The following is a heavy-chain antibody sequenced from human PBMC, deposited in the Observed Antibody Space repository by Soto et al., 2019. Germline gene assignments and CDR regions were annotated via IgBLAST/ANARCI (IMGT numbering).Heavy chain of an antibody. V-gene: IGHV4-34*01. J-gene: IGHJ5*02. CDR1: GGSFSGYY. Sequence: QVQLQQWGAGLLKPSETLSLTCAVYGGSFSGYYWNWIRQPPGKGLEWIGEINHGGSTNYNPSLKRRVTLALSTYKNQFALKLGSVTAADTAVYCCARGVPYYYGSGASGWFDPRGQGILGTGSP. D-gene: IGHD3-10*01. CDR3: ARGVPYYYGSGASGWFDP. CDR2: INHGGST.